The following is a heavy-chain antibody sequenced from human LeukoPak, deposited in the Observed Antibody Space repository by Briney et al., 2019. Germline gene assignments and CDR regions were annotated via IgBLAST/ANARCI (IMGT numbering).Heavy chain of an antibody. Sequence: PSQTLSLTCTVSGGSISSGGYYWTWIRQYPGEALKWIGYIHHTGSTYYKPSLQSRVTISVDTSKNQFSLWLTAVTAADTAVYYCAREPRDFYWFEVWGQGTPVTVSS. CDR3: AREPRDFYWFEV. CDR2: IHHTGST. CDR1: GGSISSGGYY. V-gene: IGHV4-31*03. J-gene: IGHJ5*02. D-gene: IGHD2/OR15-2a*01.